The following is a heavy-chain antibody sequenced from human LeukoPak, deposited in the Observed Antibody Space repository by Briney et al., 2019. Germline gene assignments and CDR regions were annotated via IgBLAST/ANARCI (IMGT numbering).Heavy chain of an antibody. J-gene: IGHJ6*02. CDR3: ARALGDQPDYYYGMDG. D-gene: IGHD2-2*01. Sequence: PGGSLRLSCAAPGFTFSTYSMNWVRQAPGRGLEWVSSITTSTTVPHIFYADSVTGLFTISRDNADNSLFLQMNGLRAEDTAVYYCARALGDQPDYYYGMDGGGQGTTGTVSS. V-gene: IGHV3-21*01. CDR2: ITTSTTVPHI. CDR1: GFTFSTYS.